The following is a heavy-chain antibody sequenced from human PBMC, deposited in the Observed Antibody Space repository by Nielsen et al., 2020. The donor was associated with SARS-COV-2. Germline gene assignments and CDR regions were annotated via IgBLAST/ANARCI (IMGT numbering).Heavy chain of an antibody. J-gene: IGHJ3*01. CDR1: GFTFDEYA. CDR3: ARDWSRAFDV. V-gene: IGHV3-7*01. CDR2: IKPDGSEK. Sequence: GESLKISCAASGFTFDEYAMHWVRQGPGKGLEWVADIKPDGSEKVYVDSVKGRFTISRDNAKNSMSLQMNSLRVEDTAVYYCARDWSRAFDVWGQGTMVTVSS.